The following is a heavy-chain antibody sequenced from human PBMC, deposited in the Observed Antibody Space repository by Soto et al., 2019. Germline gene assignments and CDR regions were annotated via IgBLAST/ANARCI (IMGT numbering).Heavy chain of an antibody. Sequence: GGSLRLSCAASGFTFSTYGMHWVRQAPGKGLEWVAVISYDGTYKYYEDSVKDRFTISRDNSRNTLFLQMNSLRAEDTAVYYCAKTGPYCSTTSCYYYYGLDVWGQGTTVTVSS. CDR3: AKTGPYCSTTSCYYYYGLDV. J-gene: IGHJ6*02. D-gene: IGHD2-2*01. CDR1: GFTFSTYG. V-gene: IGHV3-30*18. CDR2: ISYDGTYK.